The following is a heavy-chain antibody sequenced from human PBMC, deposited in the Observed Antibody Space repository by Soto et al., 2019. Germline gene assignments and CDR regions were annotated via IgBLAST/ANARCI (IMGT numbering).Heavy chain of an antibody. Sequence: GASVKVSCKASGYTFTGYYMHWVRQAPGQGLEWMGWINPNSGGTNYAQKFQGWVTMTRDTSISTAYMELSRLRSDDTAVYYCARGRSLYCSGGSCYSEYFQHWGQGTLVTVS. CDR1: GYTFTGYY. CDR3: ARGRSLYCSGGSCYSEYFQH. V-gene: IGHV1-2*04. J-gene: IGHJ1*01. CDR2: INPNSGGT. D-gene: IGHD2-15*01.